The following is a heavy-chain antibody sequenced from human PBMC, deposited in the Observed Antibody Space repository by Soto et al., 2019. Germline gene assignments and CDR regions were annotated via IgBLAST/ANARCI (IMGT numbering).Heavy chain of an antibody. CDR1: GGSFSGYY. CDR2: INHSGST. V-gene: IGHV4-34*01. CDR3: ARDSAGTTDY. D-gene: IGHD1-7*01. Sequence: SETLSLTCAVYGGSFSGYYWSWIRQPPGKGLEWIGEINHSGSTNYNPSLKSRVTISVDTSKNQFSLKLSSVTAADTAVYYCARDSAGTTDYWGQGTLVTVSS. J-gene: IGHJ4*02.